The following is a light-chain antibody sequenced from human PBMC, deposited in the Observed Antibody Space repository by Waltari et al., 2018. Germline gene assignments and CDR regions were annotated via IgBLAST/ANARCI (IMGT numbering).Light chain of an antibody. CDR2: LGS. Sequence: DIVMTQSPLSLPVTPGEPASISCRSSQSLLHSNGYNYLDWYLQKPGQSPKLLIYLGSNRASGVPERFSGSGSGTDFTLKISRVEAEDVGVYYCMQALQTPFTFGPGTKVNIK. CDR1: QSLLHSNGYNY. CDR3: MQALQTPFT. J-gene: IGKJ3*01. V-gene: IGKV2-28*01.